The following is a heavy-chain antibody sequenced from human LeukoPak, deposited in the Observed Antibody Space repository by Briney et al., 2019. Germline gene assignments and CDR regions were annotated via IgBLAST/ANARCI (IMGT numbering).Heavy chain of an antibody. CDR1: GGSFSGYY. J-gene: IGHJ3*02. Sequence: PSETLSLTCAVSGGSFSGYYWSWIRQPPGKGLEWIGEINHSGSTNYNPSLKSRVTISVDTSKNQFSLKLSSVTAADTAVYYCARPDSSGYLDAFDIWGQGTMVTVSS. CDR2: INHSGST. V-gene: IGHV4-34*01. CDR3: ARPDSSGYLDAFDI. D-gene: IGHD3-22*01.